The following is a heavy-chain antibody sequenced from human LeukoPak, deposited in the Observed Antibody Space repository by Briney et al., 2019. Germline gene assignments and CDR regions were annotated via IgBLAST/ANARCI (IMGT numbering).Heavy chain of an antibody. D-gene: IGHD3-22*01. CDR1: GFTFGDYA. CDR3: TRGPIRYYYDSSGYSWAVY. Sequence: GGSLRLSCTASGFTFGDYAMSWFRQAPGKGLEWVGFIRSKAYGGTTEYAASEKGRFTISRDDSKSIAYLQMNSLKTEDTAVYYCTRGPIRYYYDSSGYSWAVYGGQGTLVTVSS. V-gene: IGHV3-49*03. J-gene: IGHJ4*02. CDR2: IRSKAYGGTT.